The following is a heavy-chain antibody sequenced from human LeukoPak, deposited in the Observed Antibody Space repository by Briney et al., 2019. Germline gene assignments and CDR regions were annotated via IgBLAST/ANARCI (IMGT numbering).Heavy chain of an antibody. V-gene: IGHV1-8*03. D-gene: IGHD3-10*01. J-gene: IGHJ3*02. Sequence: GASVKVSCKASGYTFTSYDINWVRQATGQGLEWMGWMNPNSGNTGYAQKFQGRVTITRNTSISTAYMELSSLRSEDTAVYYCAADGYYYGSGSQPVDAFDIWGQGTMVTVSS. CDR2: MNPNSGNT. CDR1: GYTFTSYD. CDR3: AADGYYYGSGSQPVDAFDI.